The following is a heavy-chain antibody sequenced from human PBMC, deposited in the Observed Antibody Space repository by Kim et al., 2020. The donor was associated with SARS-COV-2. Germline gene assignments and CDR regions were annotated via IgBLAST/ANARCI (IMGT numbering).Heavy chain of an antibody. D-gene: IGHD2-21*01. CDR1: DASISSYY. CDR2: ANMSGST. Sequence: SETLSLTCTVSDASISSYYWSWIRQPAGKGLEWIGRANMSGSTSYNPSLKIRVTMSVYTSKTQISLTLNSVTAAATAAYYCSCAVCVPKTSLCRFDAWG. CDR3: SCAVCVPKTSLCRFDA. V-gene: IGHV4-4*07. J-gene: IGHJ5*01.